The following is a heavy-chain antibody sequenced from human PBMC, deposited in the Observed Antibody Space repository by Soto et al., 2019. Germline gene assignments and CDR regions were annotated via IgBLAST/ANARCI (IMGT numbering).Heavy chain of an antibody. D-gene: IGHD2-21*02. Sequence: EVPLVDSGGDLVQPGGSLRLSCAASGFSFNTYWMHWVRQAPGKGLVWVSRIHSDGTSTNYADSVKGRFTISRDNAKNTLYLQMNSLRAEDTAVYYCSRGCRGGNSAAFEIWGQGTMVTVSS. CDR2: IHSDGTST. CDR3: SRGCRGGNSAAFEI. J-gene: IGHJ3*02. V-gene: IGHV3-74*01. CDR1: GFSFNTYW.